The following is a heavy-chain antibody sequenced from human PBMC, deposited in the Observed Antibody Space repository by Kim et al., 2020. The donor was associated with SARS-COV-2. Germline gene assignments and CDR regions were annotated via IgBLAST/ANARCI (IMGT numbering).Heavy chain of an antibody. CDR3: ARGSVGSGRPARFDY. J-gene: IGHJ4*02. D-gene: IGHD3-10*01. V-gene: IGHV4-31*03. CDR2: IYYSGST. CDR1: GGSISSGGYY. Sequence: SETLSLTCTVSGGSISSGGYYWSWIRQHPGKGLEWIGYIYYSGSTYYNPSLKSRVTISVDTSKNQFSLKLSSVTAADTAVYYCARGSVGSGRPARFDYWGQGTLVTVSS.